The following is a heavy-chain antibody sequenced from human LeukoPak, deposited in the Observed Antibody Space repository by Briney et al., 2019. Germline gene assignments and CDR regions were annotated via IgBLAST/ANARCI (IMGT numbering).Heavy chain of an antibody. V-gene: IGHV5-10-1*01. CDR2: IDPSDSYT. J-gene: IGHJ6*02. D-gene: IGHD5-12*01. Sequence: GESLRISCKGSGYSFTSYWISWVRQMPGKGLEWMGRIDPSDSYTNYSPSFQGHVTISADKSISTAYLQWSSLKASDTAMYYCAGNSGYDYYYYGMDVRGQGTTVTVSS. CDR3: AGNSGYDYYYYGMDV. CDR1: GYSFTSYW.